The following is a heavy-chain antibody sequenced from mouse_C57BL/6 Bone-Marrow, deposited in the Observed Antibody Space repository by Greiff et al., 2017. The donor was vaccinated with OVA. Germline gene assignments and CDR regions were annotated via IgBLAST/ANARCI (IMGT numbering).Heavy chain of an antibody. Sequence: EVQLVESGGDLVKPGGSLKLSCAASGFTFSSYGMSWVRQTPDKRLEWVATISSGGSYTYYPDSVKGRFPISRDNAKNTLYLQMSSLKSEDTAMYYCARQAPPAYWGQGTLVTVSA. CDR2: ISSGGSYT. V-gene: IGHV5-6*01. CDR3: ARQAPPAY. J-gene: IGHJ3*01. CDR1: GFTFSSYG.